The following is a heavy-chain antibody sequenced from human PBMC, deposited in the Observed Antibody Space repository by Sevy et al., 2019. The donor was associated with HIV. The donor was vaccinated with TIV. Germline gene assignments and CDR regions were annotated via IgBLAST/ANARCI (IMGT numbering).Heavy chain of an antibody. CDR1: GFTFSSYW. V-gene: IGHV3-7*01. CDR2: IKQDGSEK. J-gene: IGHJ3*02. CDR3: ARLNRGYDFWSGYSSGGAFDI. D-gene: IGHD3-3*01. Sequence: GGSLRLSCAASGFTFSSYWMSWVRQAPGKGLEWVANIKQDGSEKYYVDSVKGRFTISGDNAKNSLYLQMNSLRAEDTAVYYCARLNRGYDFWSGYSSGGAFDIWGQGTMVTVSS.